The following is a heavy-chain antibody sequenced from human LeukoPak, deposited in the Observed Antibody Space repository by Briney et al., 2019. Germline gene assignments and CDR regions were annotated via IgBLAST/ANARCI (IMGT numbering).Heavy chain of an antibody. V-gene: IGHV1-18*01. CDR3: ARSQCSGSTSCYWFFYFDP. J-gene: IGHJ4*02. CDR1: GYTFNAHG. CDR2: ISGTGGNT. D-gene: IGHD2-2*01. Sequence: ASVKVSCKTSGYTFNAHGVTWVRQAPGQGLEWMGWISGTGGNTDYAEKFQGRVTLTTDTSTSTAYMELRSLKSDDTAMYYCARSQCSGSTSCYWFFYFDPWGQGTLVTVSS.